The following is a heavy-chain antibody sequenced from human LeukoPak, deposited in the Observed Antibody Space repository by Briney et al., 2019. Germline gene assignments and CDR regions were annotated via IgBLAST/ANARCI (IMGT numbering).Heavy chain of an antibody. Sequence: SEILSLTCTVSGGSISSYYWSWIRQPAGKGLEWIGHIYASGSTNYNPSLKSRVTISVDKSKNQFSLKLSSVTAADTAMYYCARGGVTYYYDSRKGYFDYWGQGTLVTVSS. J-gene: IGHJ4*02. CDR1: GGSISSYY. CDR3: ARGGVTYYYDSRKGYFDY. V-gene: IGHV4-4*07. CDR2: IYASGST. D-gene: IGHD3-22*01.